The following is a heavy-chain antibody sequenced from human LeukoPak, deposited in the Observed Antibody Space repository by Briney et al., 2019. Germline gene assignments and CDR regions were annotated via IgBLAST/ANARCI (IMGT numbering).Heavy chain of an antibody. CDR3: ARGSYYYDSSGYYAFDY. D-gene: IGHD3-22*01. J-gene: IGHJ4*02. V-gene: IGHV4-61*02. CDR2: IYTSGNT. CDR1: GGSISSGSYY. Sequence: SETLSLTCTVSGGSISSGSYYWSWIRQPAGKGLEWIGRIYTSGNTNYNPSLKRRVTISLDTSKNQFSLKLTSVTAADTAVYYCARGSYYYDSSGYYAFDYWGQGTLVTVSS.